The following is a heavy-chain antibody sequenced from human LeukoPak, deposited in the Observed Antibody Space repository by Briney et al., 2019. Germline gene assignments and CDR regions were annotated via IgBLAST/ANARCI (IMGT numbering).Heavy chain of an antibody. CDR1: GFTFSGYG. D-gene: IGHD3-10*01. CDR3: AKSIWVAATSSWFCLDY. V-gene: IGHV3-30*02. J-gene: IGHJ4*02. Sequence: QSGGSLRLSCAASGFTFSGYGMHWVRQAPGKGLEWVAFIHYDGSKSYYADSVKGRFTISRDNPRNTLHLQMNSLRPEDTAVYYCAKSIWVAATSSWFCLDYWGQGTLVTVSS. CDR2: IHYDGSKS.